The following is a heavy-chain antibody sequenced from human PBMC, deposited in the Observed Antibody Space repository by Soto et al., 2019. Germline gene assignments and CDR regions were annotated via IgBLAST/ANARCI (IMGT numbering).Heavy chain of an antibody. CDR2: ISYDGNNK. CDR3: AKVIYSGSYYGIDY. CDR1: GFTFSSYA. J-gene: IGHJ4*02. Sequence: QVQLVESGGGVVQPGRSLRLSCAASGFTFSSYAMHWVRQAPGKGLEWVALISYDGNNKYYADSVKGRLTISRDNSKNTLYLQMNSLRAEDTAVYYCAKVIYSGSYYGIDYWGQGTLVTVSS. D-gene: IGHD1-26*01. V-gene: IGHV3-30*18.